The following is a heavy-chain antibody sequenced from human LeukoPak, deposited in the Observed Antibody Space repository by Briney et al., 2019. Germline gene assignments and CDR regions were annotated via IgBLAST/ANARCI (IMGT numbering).Heavy chain of an antibody. J-gene: IGHJ4*02. D-gene: IGHD5-18*01. CDR2: IYYSGST. CDR1: GGSISSYY. CDR3: ARDLGQLWLL. V-gene: IGHV4-59*06. Sequence: SETLSLTCTVSGGSISSYYWSWIRQPPGKGLEWIGNIYYSGSTYYNPSLKSRVTISVDTSKNQFSLKLSSVTAADTAVYYCARDLGQLWLLWGQGTLVTVSP.